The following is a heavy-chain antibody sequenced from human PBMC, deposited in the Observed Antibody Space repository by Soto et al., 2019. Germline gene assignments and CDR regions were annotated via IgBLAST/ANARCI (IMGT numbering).Heavy chain of an antibody. CDR3: ARVGAGGNAAFDI. V-gene: IGHV3-7*03. J-gene: IGHJ3*02. D-gene: IGHD6-13*01. CDR2: IKQDGSEK. Sequence: PGGSLRLSCAASGFTFSSYWMSWVRQAPGKGLEWVANIKQDGSEKYYVDSVKGRFTISRDNAKNSLYLQMNSLRAEDTAVYYFARVGAGGNAAFDIWGQGTMVTVSS. CDR1: GFTFSSYW.